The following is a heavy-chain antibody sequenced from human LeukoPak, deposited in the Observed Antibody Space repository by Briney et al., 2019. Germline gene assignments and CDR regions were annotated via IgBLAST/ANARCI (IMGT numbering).Heavy chain of an antibody. D-gene: IGHD2-2*01. Sequence: ASVKVSCKASGYTFTSYDINWVRQATGQGLEWMGWMNPNSGGTNYAQKFQGRVTMTRDTSISTAYMELSRLRSDDTAVYYCARAGSYCSSTSCSDYWGQGTLVTVSS. CDR3: ARAGSYCSSTSCSDY. CDR2: MNPNSGGT. V-gene: IGHV1-2*02. CDR1: GYTFTSYD. J-gene: IGHJ4*02.